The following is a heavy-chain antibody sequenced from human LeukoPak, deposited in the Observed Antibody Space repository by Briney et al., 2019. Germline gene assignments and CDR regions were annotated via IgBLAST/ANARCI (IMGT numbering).Heavy chain of an antibody. CDR1: GGSIRRGDYY. CDR3: ASKQYFYDSSGLDF. J-gene: IGHJ4*02. V-gene: IGHV4-30-4*08. Sequence: PSETLSLTCTVSGGSIRRGDYYWSWIRQPPGKGLVWIGYIYYSGTTYYNPSLKSRVTISVDTSKNQFSLKMSSVTAADTAVYYCASKQYFYDSSGLDFWGQGTLVTVSS. CDR2: IYYSGTT. D-gene: IGHD3-22*01.